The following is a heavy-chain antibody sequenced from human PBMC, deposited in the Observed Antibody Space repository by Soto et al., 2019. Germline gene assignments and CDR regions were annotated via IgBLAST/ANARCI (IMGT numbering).Heavy chain of an antibody. V-gene: IGHV1-8*01. Sequence: ASVKVSCKASGYTFTSYDINWVRQATGQGLEWMGWMNPNSGNTGYAQKFQGRVTMTRNTSISTAYMELSSLRSEDTAVYYCARGFRLYCISTSCYEVYYYGMDVWG. CDR1: GYTFTSYD. D-gene: IGHD2-2*01. CDR2: MNPNSGNT. J-gene: IGHJ6*02. CDR3: ARGFRLYCISTSCYEVYYYGMDV.